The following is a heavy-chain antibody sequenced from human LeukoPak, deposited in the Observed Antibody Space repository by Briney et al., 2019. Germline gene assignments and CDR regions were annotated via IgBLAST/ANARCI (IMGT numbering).Heavy chain of an antibody. Sequence: PGGSLRLSCAASGFTFSNYYMSWIRPAPGKGLEWVSYISSCGSNIYYADSVNGRFTISTDNVKNSLDMQMNSLGAEDTAVYYCARDRRDGYNRFDYWGQGTLVTVSS. D-gene: IGHD5-24*01. J-gene: IGHJ4*02. CDR3: ARDRRDGYNRFDY. V-gene: IGHV3-11*04. CDR1: GFTFSNYY. CDR2: ISSCGSNI.